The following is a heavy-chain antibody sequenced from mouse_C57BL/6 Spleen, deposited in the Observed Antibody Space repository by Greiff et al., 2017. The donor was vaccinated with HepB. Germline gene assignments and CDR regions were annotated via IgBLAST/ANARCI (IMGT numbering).Heavy chain of an antibody. CDR2: ISSGSSTI. D-gene: IGHD1-1*02. CDR3: ARGVAPYFDY. J-gene: IGHJ2*01. Sequence: EVMLVESGGGLVKPGGSLKLSCAASGFTFSDYGMHWVRQAPEKGLEWVAYISSGSSTIYYADTVKGRFTIARDNAKNTLFLQMTSLRSEDTAMYYCARGVAPYFDYWGQGTTLTVSS. CDR1: GFTFSDYG. V-gene: IGHV5-17*01.